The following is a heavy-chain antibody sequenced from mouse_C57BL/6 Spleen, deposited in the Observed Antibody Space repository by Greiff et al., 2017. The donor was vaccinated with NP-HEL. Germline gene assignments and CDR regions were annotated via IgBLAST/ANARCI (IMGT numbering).Heavy chain of an antibody. Sequence: QVQLQQPGAELVRPGSSVKLSCKASGYTFTSYWMHWVKQRPIQGLEWIGNIDPSDSETHYNQKFKDKATLTVDKSSSTAYLPLSSLTSEDSAVYYCARGGYGTSGDYWGQGTTLTVSS. CDR2: IDPSDSET. CDR1: GYTFTSYW. CDR3: ARGGYGTSGDY. V-gene: IGHV1-52*01. D-gene: IGHD1-2*01. J-gene: IGHJ2*01.